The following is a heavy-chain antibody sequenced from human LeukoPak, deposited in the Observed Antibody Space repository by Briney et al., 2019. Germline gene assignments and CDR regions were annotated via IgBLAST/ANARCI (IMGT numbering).Heavy chain of an antibody. D-gene: IGHD3-3*01. V-gene: IGHV3-11*04. Sequence: RGSLRLSCAASGFTFSDYYMSWIRQAPGKGLEWVSYISSSGSTIYYADSVKGRFTISRDNAKNSLYLQMNSLRAEDTAVYYCASPPLSEWLYMDVWGKGTTVTVSS. CDR3: ASPPLSEWLYMDV. CDR2: ISSSGSTI. CDR1: GFTFSDYY. J-gene: IGHJ6*04.